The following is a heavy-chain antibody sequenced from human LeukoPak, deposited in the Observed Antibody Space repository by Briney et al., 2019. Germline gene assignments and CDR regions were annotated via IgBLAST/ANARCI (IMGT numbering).Heavy chain of an antibody. CDR1: GFTFSSYG. V-gene: IGHV3-9*01. D-gene: IGHD4-17*01. Sequence: PGGSLRLSCAASGFTFSSYGMHWVRQAPGKGLEWVSGISWNSGSIGYADSVKGRFTISRDNAKNSLYLQMNSLRAEDTALYYCAKDILATVTTDWYFDLWGRGTLVTVSS. CDR2: ISWNSGSI. J-gene: IGHJ2*01. CDR3: AKDILATVTTDWYFDL.